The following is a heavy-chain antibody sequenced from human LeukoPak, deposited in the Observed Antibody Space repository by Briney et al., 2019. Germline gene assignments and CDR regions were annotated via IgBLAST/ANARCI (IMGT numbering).Heavy chain of an antibody. CDR3: ATETKDSSAYYYFDY. J-gene: IGHJ4*02. CDR1: GSTFSDHY. Sequence: GGSLRLSCVASGSTFSDHYMDWVRQAPGKGLEGVARIRNRARGYTTDYAASATGRFTISRDDSEGSLYLQMNSLQTEDTAVYYCATETKDSSAYYYFDYWGQGALVTVSS. V-gene: IGHV3-72*01. CDR2: IRNRARGYTT. D-gene: IGHD3-22*01.